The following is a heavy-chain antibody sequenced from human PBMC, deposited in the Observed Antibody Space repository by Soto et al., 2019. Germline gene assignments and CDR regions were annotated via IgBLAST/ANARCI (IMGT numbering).Heavy chain of an antibody. J-gene: IGHJ3*02. CDR1: GFTFSSYA. D-gene: IGHD2-15*01. CDR3: AKDLWGLGYCSGGSCYTHDAFDI. CDR2: ISGSGGST. V-gene: IGHV3-23*01. Sequence: GGSLRLSCAASGFTFSSYAMSWVRQAPGKGLEWVSAISGSGGSTYYADSVKGRFTISRDNSKNTLYLQMNSLRAEDTAVYYCAKDLWGLGYCSGGSCYTHDAFDIWGQGTMVTVSS.